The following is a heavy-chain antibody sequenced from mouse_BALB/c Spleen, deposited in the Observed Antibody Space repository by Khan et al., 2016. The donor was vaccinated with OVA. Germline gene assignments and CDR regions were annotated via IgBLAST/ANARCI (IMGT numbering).Heavy chain of an antibody. CDR2: LSYSGST. J-gene: IGHJ2*01. CDR1: GYSITSDYA. V-gene: IGHV3-2*02. Sequence: EVQLQESGPGLVKPSQSLSLTCTVTGYSITSDYAWNWIRQFPGKKLEWMGYLSYSGSTSYNPSLKSRIPITSATSKNQFLLQLNSVTTEDTATYYCARSIMANWGQGTTLTVSS. CDR3: ARSIMAN.